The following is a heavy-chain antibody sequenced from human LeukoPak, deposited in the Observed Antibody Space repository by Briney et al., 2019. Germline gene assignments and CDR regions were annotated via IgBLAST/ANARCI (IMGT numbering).Heavy chain of an antibody. D-gene: IGHD2-21*02. V-gene: IGHV7-4-1*02. CDR1: GYTFTSYA. CDR2: INTNTKNP. CDR3: ATSVVVTALYYFDY. J-gene: IGHJ4*02. Sequence: ASVKVSCKASGYTFTSYAMNWVRQAPGQGLEWMGWINTNTKNPTYAQGFTGRFVFSLDTSVSTAYPQISSLKAEDTAVYYCATSVVVTALYYFDYWGQGTLVTVSS.